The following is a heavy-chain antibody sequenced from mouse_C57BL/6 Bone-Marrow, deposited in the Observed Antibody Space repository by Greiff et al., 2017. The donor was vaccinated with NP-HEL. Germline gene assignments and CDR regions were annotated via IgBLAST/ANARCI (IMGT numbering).Heavy chain of an antibody. V-gene: IGHV1-82*01. CDR1: GYAFSSSW. J-gene: IGHJ2*01. CDR3: ARLRSGYPYYFDY. Sequence: QVQLQQSGPELVKPGASVKISCKASGYAFSSSWMNWVKQRPGKGLEWIGRIYPGDGDTNYNGKFTGKATMTADKSSSTAYMQLSSLTSEDSAVYFCARLRSGYPYYFDYWGQGTTLTVSS. D-gene: IGHD2-2*01. CDR2: IYPGDGDT.